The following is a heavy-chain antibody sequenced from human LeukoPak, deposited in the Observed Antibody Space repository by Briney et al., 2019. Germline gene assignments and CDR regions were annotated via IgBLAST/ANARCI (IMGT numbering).Heavy chain of an antibody. J-gene: IGHJ4*02. CDR2: INHSGST. CDR3: ASRTLTYYYGSGSYYY. Sequence: TSETLSLTCAVYGGSFSGYYWSWIRQPPGKGLEWIGEINHSGSTNYNPSLKSRVTISVDTSKNQFSLKLSSVTAADTAVYYCASRTLTYYYGSGSYYYWGQGTLVTVSS. CDR1: GGSFSGYY. D-gene: IGHD3-10*01. V-gene: IGHV4-34*01.